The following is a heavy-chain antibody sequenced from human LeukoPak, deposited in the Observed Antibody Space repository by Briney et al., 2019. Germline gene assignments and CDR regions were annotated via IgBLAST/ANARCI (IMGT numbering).Heavy chain of an antibody. CDR3: AKDRSAYYYDSSGFNWFDP. CDR2: ISWNSGSI. D-gene: IGHD3-22*01. Sequence: GGSLRLSCAASGFTFDDYAMHWVRQAPGKGLEWVSGISWNSGSIGYADSVKGRFTISRDNAKSSLYLQMNSLRAEDTALYYCAKDRSAYYYDSSGFNWFDPWGQGTLVTASS. J-gene: IGHJ5*02. V-gene: IGHV3-9*01. CDR1: GFTFDDYA.